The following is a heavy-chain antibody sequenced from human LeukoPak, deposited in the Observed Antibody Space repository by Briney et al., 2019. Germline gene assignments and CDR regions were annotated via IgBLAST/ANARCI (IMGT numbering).Heavy chain of an antibody. V-gene: IGHV4-34*11. Sequence: SETLSLTCAVYGGSFSGYYWSWIRQPPGKGLEWIGYIYYSGSTNYNPSLKSRVTISVDTSKNQFSLKLSSVTAADTAVYYCARAGYCSSTSCQWVPLVWGQGTTVTVSS. CDR1: GGSFSGYY. J-gene: IGHJ6*02. CDR3: ARAGYCSSTSCQWVPLV. D-gene: IGHD2-2*03. CDR2: IYYSGST.